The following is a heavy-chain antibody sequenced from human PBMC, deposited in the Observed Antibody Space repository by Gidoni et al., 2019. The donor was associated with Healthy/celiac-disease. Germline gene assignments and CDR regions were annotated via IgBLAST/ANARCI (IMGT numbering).Heavy chain of an antibody. J-gene: IGHJ2*01. D-gene: IGHD3-9*01. Sequence: EVQLLESGGGLVQPGGSLRLSCAASGFTFSSYAMSGVRQAPGEGLVWVSAISGSGGSTYYADSVKGRFTISRDNSKNTLYLQMNSLRAEDTAVYYCAKALRYFDWFEGWYFDLWGRGTLVTVSS. V-gene: IGHV3-23*01. CDR3: AKALRYFDWFEGWYFDL. CDR1: GFTFSSYA. CDR2: ISGSGGST.